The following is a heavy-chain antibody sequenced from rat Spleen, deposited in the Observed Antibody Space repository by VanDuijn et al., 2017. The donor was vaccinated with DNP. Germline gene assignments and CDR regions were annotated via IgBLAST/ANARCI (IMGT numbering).Heavy chain of an antibody. CDR2: ISTSGGST. J-gene: IGHJ2*01. V-gene: IGHV5-25*01. Sequence: EVQLVESGGGLVQPGRSLKLSCAASGFTFSNYDMAWVRQAPTKGLEWVASISTSGGSTYYRDSVKGRFHVSRDNAKSSLYLQVNSLRSEDTATYFCARRSGYDYFDYWGQGVMVTVSS. D-gene: IGHD2-2*01. CDR1: GFTFSNYD. CDR3: ARRSGYDYFDY.